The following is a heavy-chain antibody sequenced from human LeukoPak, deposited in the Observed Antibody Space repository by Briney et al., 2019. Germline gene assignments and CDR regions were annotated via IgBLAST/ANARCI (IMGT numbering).Heavy chain of an antibody. V-gene: IGHV4-39*07. J-gene: IGHJ3*02. D-gene: IGHD1-26*01. Sequence: PSETLSLTCTVSGGSISSSSYYWGWIRQPPGKGLEWIGSIYYSGSTYYNPSLKSRVTISVDTSKNQLSLKLSSVTAADTAVYYCARDLIVGAAPDAFDIWGQGTMVTVSS. CDR3: ARDLIVGAAPDAFDI. CDR1: GGSISSSSYY. CDR2: IYYSGST.